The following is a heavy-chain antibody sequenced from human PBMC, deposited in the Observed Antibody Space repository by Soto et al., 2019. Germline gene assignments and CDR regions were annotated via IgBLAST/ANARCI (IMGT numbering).Heavy chain of an antibody. CDR3: ARVPYCSSSGCYSWFDP. D-gene: IGHD2-2*01. CDR2: ISAYNGNT. J-gene: IGHJ5*02. V-gene: IGHV1-18*01. Sequence: GASVKVSCKASGYTFTSYGISWVRQAPGQGLEWMGWISAYNGNTNYAQKLQGRVTMTTDTSTSTAYMELRSLRSDDTAVYYCARVPYCSSSGCYSWFDPWGQGTLVTVSS. CDR1: GYTFTSYG.